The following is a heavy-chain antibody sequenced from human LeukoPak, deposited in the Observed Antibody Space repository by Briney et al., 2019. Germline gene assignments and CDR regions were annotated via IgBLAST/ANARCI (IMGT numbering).Heavy chain of an antibody. Sequence: GGSLRLSCAASGFTLSSDSMNWVRQAPGKGLEWVSSISSSSRYIYYADSVKGRFTISRDKAKNSLYLQMNCLVAEDTAVYYCARDLNIVVVPAVNLDYWGQGTLVTVSS. CDR1: GFTLSSDS. D-gene: IGHD2-2*01. CDR2: ISSSSRYI. J-gene: IGHJ4*02. CDR3: ARDLNIVVVPAVNLDY. V-gene: IGHV3-21*01.